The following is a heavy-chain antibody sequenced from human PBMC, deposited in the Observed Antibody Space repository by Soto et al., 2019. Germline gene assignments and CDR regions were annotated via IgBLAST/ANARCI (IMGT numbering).Heavy chain of an antibody. V-gene: IGHV3-73*02. Sequence: EVQLVESGGGLVQPGGSLKLCCAASGFTFSGSAMHWVRQASGKGLEWVGRIRSKANSYATAYAASVKGRFTISRDDSKNTAYLQMNSLKTEDTAVYYCTSGGKSIAAPSGWHYYYYGIDVSGQGTTVTVSS. CDR2: IRSKANSYAT. CDR3: TSGGKSIAAPSGWHYYYYGIDV. CDR1: GFTFSGSA. J-gene: IGHJ6*02. D-gene: IGHD6-6*01.